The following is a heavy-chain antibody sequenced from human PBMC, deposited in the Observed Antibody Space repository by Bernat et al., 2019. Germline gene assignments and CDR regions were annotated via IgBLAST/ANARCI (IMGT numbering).Heavy chain of an antibody. D-gene: IGHD5-12*01. J-gene: IGHJ4*02. CDR2: IWYDGSNK. Sequence: QVQLVESGGGVVQPGRSLRLSCAASGFTFSSYGMHWVRQAPGKGLEWVAVIWYDGSNKYYADSVKGRFTISRDNSKNTLYLQMNSLRAEDTAVYYCARDFMDSGYEYYFDYWGQGTLVTVSS. V-gene: IGHV3-30*19. CDR1: GFTFSSYG. CDR3: ARDFMDSGYEYYFDY.